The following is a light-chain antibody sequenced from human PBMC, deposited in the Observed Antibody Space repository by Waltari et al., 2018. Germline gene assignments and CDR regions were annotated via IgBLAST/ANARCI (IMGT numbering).Light chain of an antibody. CDR2: WAS. Sequence: DIVMTQSPDSLAVSLGERATINCKSSQSVLYSSNNKNYLAWYQQKPGQPPKLLIYWASTRESGVPDRFSGSGSGTDFTLTISGVQAEDVAVYYCQQTYTSPYTFGQGTKLEIK. CDR3: QQTYTSPYT. J-gene: IGKJ2*01. V-gene: IGKV4-1*01. CDR1: QSVLYSSNNKNY.